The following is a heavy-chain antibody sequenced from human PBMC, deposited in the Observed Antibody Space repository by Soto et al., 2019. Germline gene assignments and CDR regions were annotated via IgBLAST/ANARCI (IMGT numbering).Heavy chain of an antibody. CDR2: IIPIFGTA. CDR3: ASQYYYDSSGYFPNYYDMDV. D-gene: IGHD3-22*01. J-gene: IGHJ6*02. CDR1: GGTFSSYA. Sequence: SVKVSCKASGGTFSSYAISWVRQAPGQGLEWMGGIIPIFGTANYAQKFQGRVTITADESTSTAYMELSSLRSEDTAVYYCASQYYYDSSGYFPNYYDMDVWGQGTTVTVSS. V-gene: IGHV1-69*13.